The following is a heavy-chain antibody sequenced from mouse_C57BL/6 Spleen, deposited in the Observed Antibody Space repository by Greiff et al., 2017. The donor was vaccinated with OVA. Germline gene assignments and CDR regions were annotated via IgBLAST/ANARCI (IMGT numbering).Heavy chain of an antibody. CDR1: GFSLTSYG. Sequence: QVQLKQSGPGLVQPSQSLSITCTVSGFSLTSYGVHWVRQSPGKGLEWLGVIWSGGSTDYNAAFISRLSISKDNSKSQVFFKMNSLQADDTAIYYCARNDYDGEGFAYWGQGTLVTVSA. V-gene: IGHV2-2*01. D-gene: IGHD2-4*01. CDR2: IWSGGST. J-gene: IGHJ3*01. CDR3: ARNDYDGEGFAY.